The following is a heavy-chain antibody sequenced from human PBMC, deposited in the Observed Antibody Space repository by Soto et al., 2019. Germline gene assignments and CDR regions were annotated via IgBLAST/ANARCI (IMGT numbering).Heavy chain of an antibody. V-gene: IGHV3-7*03. CDR1: GFTFSNYW. CDR3: GKLRGDYTVLDY. CDR2: IKQDGSVK. D-gene: IGHD4-17*01. Sequence: GGSLRLSCAPSGFTFSNYWMSWVRQAPGQGLEWVASIKQDGSVKHYVDSVKGRFTISRDNAEKSLHLQMNSLRAEDTAVYYCGKLRGDYTVLDYWGQGGRVTVSS. J-gene: IGHJ4*02.